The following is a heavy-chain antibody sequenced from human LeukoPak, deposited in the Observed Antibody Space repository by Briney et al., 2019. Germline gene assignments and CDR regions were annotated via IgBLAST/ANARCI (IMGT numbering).Heavy chain of an antibody. D-gene: IGHD6-19*01. V-gene: IGHV3-23*01. CDR3: AKSLQWLVNYDAFDI. CDR2: ISGSGGST. Sequence: GGSLRLSCAASGFTFSSYAMSWVSQAPGKGLEWVSAISGSGGSTYYADSVKGRFTISRDNSKNTLYLQMNSLRAEDTAVYYCAKSLQWLVNYDAFDIWGQGTMVTVSS. CDR1: GFTFSSYA. J-gene: IGHJ3*02.